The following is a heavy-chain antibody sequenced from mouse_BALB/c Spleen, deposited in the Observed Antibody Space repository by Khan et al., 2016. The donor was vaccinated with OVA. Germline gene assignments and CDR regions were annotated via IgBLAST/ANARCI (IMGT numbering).Heavy chain of an antibody. J-gene: IGHJ3*01. CDR2: ISRDGDYT. CDR3: STHLTGSFAY. D-gene: IGHD4-1*01. V-gene: IGHV5-6*01. CDR1: GFTFSPYS. Sequence: EVQLVESGGDLVKSGGSLKLSCAASGFTFSPYSMSWVRQTPDKRLEWVATISRDGDYTYYPDSVKGRFNISRDNAKNALYLQMFSLKSEDTAMYYGSTHLTGSFAYWGQGTLITVSA.